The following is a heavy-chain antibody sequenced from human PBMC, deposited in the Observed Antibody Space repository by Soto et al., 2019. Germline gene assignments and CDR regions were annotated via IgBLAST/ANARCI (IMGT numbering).Heavy chain of an antibody. J-gene: IGHJ4*02. CDR1: GFRDGFPFSDYD. V-gene: IGHV3-30*18. D-gene: IGHD1-26*01. Sequence: PGGSLRLSCAASGFRDGFPFSDYDMHWVRQAPGKGLEWVALISFDGSTKNYVDSVEGRFTISRDNSRDTLFLQMDSLRPEDTAVYYCAKNSFSGSKRILDSWGQGTLVTVYS. CDR3: AKNSFSGSKRILDS. CDR2: ISFDGSTK.